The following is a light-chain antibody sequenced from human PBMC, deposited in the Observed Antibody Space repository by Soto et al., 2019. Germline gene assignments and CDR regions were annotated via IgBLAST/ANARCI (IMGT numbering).Light chain of an antibody. Sequence: IQMTKSQASLSASVGDRVIITCRASQGIEKQLDWHQQKPGKAPKIPINAATTIQRGGPSRIRGTRSRTDFPLTIRILLPEDFATYYFLQDYYFPLSFGGGNRVDI. CDR1: QGIEKQ. CDR2: AAT. J-gene: IGKJ4*01. V-gene: IGKV1-6*01. CDR3: LQDYYFPLS.